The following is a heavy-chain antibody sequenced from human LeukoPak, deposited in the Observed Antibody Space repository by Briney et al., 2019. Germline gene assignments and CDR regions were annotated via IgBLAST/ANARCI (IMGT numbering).Heavy chain of an antibody. CDR2: INPNSGGT. Sequence: ASVKVSCKASGYTFTGYYMHWVRQAPGQGLEWMGWINPNSGGTNYAQKFQGRVTMTTDTSTSTAYMELRSLRSDDTAVYYCARDAGLIDYWGQGTLVTVSS. J-gene: IGHJ4*02. D-gene: IGHD3-10*01. V-gene: IGHV1-2*02. CDR3: ARDAGLIDY. CDR1: GYTFTGYY.